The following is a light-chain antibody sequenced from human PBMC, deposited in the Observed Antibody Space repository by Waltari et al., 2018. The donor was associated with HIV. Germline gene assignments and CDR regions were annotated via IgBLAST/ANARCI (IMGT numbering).Light chain of an antibody. Sequence: QSVLTQPPSVSGAPGQRVTISCSGSRSNIGARFDVHWYQQIPGTAPKLLIYGNSNRPSGVPDRISGSKSGTSASLAITGLQAEDEADYYCQSYDSSLSGSVFGGGTKLTVL. CDR2: GNS. CDR1: RSNIGARFD. CDR3: QSYDSSLSGSV. J-gene: IGLJ3*02. V-gene: IGLV1-40*01.